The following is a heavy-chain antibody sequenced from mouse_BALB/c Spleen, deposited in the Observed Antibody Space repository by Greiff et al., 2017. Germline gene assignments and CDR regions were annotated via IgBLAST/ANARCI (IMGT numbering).Heavy chain of an antibody. V-gene: IGHV3-2*02. CDR2: ISYSGST. J-gene: IGHJ2*01. D-gene: IGHD2-14*01. CDR3: ARYRYEGYFDY. Sequence: EVKLVESGPGLVKPSQSLSLTCTVTGYSITSDYAWNWIRQFPGNKLEWMGYISYSGSTSYNPSLKSRISITRDTSKNQFFLQLNSVTTEDTATYYCARYRYEGYFDYWGQGTTLTVSS. CDR1: GYSITSDYA.